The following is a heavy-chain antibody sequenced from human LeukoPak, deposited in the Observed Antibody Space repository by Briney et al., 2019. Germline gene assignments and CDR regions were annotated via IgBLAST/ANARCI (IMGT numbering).Heavy chain of an antibody. V-gene: IGHV3-23*01. CDR1: GFTFSSYA. D-gene: IGHD3-22*01. CDR3: AKDYYYYDVSGPATGLDL. Sequence: GGSLRLSCAASGFTFSSYAMSWVRQAPGKGLEWVSAISGSGGSTYYADSVKGRFTISRDNSKNTLYLQMNSLRAEDTAVYYCAKDYYYYDVSGPATGLDLWGRGTLVTVSS. J-gene: IGHJ2*01. CDR2: ISGSGGST.